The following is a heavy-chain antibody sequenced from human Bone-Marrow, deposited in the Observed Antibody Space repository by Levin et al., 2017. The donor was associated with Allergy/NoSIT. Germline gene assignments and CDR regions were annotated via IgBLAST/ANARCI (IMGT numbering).Heavy chain of an antibody. Sequence: GGSLRLSCKASGYTFTSYDINWVRQATGQGLEWMGWMNPNSGNTGYAQKFQGRVTMTRNTSISTAYMELSSLRSEDTAVYYCARGMEDYYDSPDYWGQGTLVTVSS. J-gene: IGHJ4*02. CDR1: GYTFTSYD. CDR2: MNPNSGNT. CDR3: ARGMEDYYDSPDY. V-gene: IGHV1-8*01. D-gene: IGHD3-22*01.